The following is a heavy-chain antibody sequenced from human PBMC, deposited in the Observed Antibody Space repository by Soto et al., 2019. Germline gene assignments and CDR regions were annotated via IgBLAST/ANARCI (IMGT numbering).Heavy chain of an antibody. CDR3: ARGSYYYGTSGYSNSIDY. CDR1: GGSMSSDTL. D-gene: IGHD3-22*01. Sequence: PSETLSLTXAVSGGSMSSDTLWSWVRQPPGKGLEWIGEIYHSGSTNFNPSLKSRVTFSIDKSKNQFSLNLSSVTAADTAVYYCARGSYYYGTSGYSNSIDYWGQGTLVTVSS. V-gene: IGHV4-4*02. J-gene: IGHJ4*02. CDR2: IYHSGST.